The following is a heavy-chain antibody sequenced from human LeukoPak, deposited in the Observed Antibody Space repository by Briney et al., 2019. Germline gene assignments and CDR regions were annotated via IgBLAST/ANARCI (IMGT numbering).Heavy chain of an antibody. CDR3: ARGALWGYYYGSGSSSPSFDP. CDR2: ISAYNGNT. CDR1: GYTFTSYG. D-gene: IGHD3-10*01. J-gene: IGHJ5*02. V-gene: IGHV1-18*01. Sequence: ASVKVSCKASGYTFTSYGISWVRQAPGQGLEWIGWISAYNGNTNYAQKLQGRVTMTTDTSTSTAYMELRSLRSDDTAVYYCARGALWGYYYGSGSSSPSFDPWGQGTLVTVSS.